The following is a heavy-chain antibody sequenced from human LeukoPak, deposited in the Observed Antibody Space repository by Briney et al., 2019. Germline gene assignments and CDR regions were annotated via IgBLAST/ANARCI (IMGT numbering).Heavy chain of an antibody. Sequence: PGRSLRFSCAASGFTFSSYAMHWVRQAPGKGLEWVAVISYDGSNKYYADSVKGRFTISRDNSKNTLYLQMNSLRAEDTAVYYCASLHVDIVATAEFDYWGQGTLVTVSS. V-gene: IGHV3-30*01. CDR3: ASLHVDIVATAEFDY. CDR1: GFTFSSYA. J-gene: IGHJ4*02. CDR2: ISYDGSNK. D-gene: IGHD5-12*01.